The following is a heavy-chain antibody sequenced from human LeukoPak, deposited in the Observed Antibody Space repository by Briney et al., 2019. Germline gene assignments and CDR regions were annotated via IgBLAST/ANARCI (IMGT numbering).Heavy chain of an antibody. CDR2: IETGGTT. D-gene: IGHD6-13*01. CDR3: ARDFSAGALLFDF. J-gene: IGHJ3*01. Sequence: GGSLRLSCAASGFTVSSNYMSWVRQAPGKGPELVSVIETGGTTYYADSVKGRFTLSRDNSKNTLYLQMNDLRVEDTAVYYCARDFSAGALLFDFWGQGTMVTVSS. CDR1: GFTVSSNY. V-gene: IGHV3-53*01.